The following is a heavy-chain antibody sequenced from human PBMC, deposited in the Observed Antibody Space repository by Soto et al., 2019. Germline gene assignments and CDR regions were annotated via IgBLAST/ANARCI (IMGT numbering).Heavy chain of an antibody. D-gene: IGHD2-15*01. CDR2: FDPEDGET. J-gene: IGHJ4*02. CDR3: ATGPRWPMGKEYYFDY. V-gene: IGHV1-24*01. Sequence: ASVKVSCKVSGYTLTELSMHWVRQAPGKGLEWMGGFDPEDGETIYAQKFQGRVTMTEDTSTDTAYMELSSLRSEDTAVYYCATGPRWPMGKEYYFDYWGQGTLVTVSS. CDR1: GYTLTELS.